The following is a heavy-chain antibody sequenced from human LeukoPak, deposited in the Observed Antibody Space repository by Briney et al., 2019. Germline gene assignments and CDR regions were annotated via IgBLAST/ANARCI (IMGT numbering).Heavy chain of an antibody. CDR2: IYYSGST. Sequence: SETLSLTCTVSGGSISSSSYYWGWIRQPPGKGLEWIGSIYYSGSTYYNPSLKSRVTISVDTSKNQFSLKLSSVTAADTAVYYCAREGDYRRYYFDYWGQGTLVTVSS. V-gene: IGHV4-39*07. J-gene: IGHJ4*02. CDR3: AREGDYRRYYFDY. D-gene: IGHD4-11*01. CDR1: GGSISSSSYY.